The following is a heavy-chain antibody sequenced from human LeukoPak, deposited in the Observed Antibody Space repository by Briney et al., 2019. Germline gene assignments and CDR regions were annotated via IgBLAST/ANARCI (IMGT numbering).Heavy chain of an antibody. D-gene: IGHD1-26*01. CDR1: GFTFSSYG. V-gene: IGHV3-30*18. Sequence: GGSLRLSCAASGFTFSSYGMHWVRQAPGKGLEWVAVISYDGSNKYYADSVKGRFTISRDNSKNTPYLQMNSLRAEDTAAYYCAKDRGANGLDYWGQGTLVTVSS. CDR2: ISYDGSNK. CDR3: AKDRGANGLDY. J-gene: IGHJ4*02.